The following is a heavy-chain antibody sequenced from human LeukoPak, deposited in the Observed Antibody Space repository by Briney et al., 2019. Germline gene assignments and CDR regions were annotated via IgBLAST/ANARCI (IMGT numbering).Heavy chain of an antibody. CDR3: ARDTISGTAMANDAFDI. D-gene: IGHD5-18*01. CDR2: ISWDGGST. J-gene: IGHJ3*02. V-gene: IGHV3-43D*03. Sequence: GGSLRLSCAASGFTFDDYAMHWVRQAPGKGLEWVSLISWDGGSTYYADSVKGRFTISRDNAKNSLYLQMNSLRAEDTAVYYCARDTISGTAMANDAFDIWGQGTMVTVSS. CDR1: GFTFDDYA.